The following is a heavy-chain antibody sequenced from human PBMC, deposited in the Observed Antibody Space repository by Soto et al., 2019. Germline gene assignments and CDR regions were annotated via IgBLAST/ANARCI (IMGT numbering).Heavy chain of an antibody. CDR3: ASDIVNYGLDV. CDR2: ISTDNGNI. J-gene: IGHJ6*02. CDR1: GYSFSSNG. V-gene: IGHV1-18*01. Sequence: ASVKVSCKASGYSFSSNGISWVRQAPGQGLEWMGWISTDNGNINYAQKLQGRVTISTDASTNTVHMELRSLRSDDTAVFYCASDIVNYGLDVWGQGTTVTVSS. D-gene: IGHD1-26*01.